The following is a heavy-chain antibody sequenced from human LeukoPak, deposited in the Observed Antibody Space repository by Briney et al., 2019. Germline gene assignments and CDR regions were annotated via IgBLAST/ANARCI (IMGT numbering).Heavy chain of an antibody. Sequence: ASVKVSCKASGYTFTSYGISWVRQAPGQGLEWMGWISAYNGNTNYAQKLQGRVTMTTDTSTSTAYMELRSLRSDDTAVYYCARDQQVRWAAVAGKGYFQHWGQGTLVTVSS. J-gene: IGHJ1*01. V-gene: IGHV1-18*01. D-gene: IGHD6-19*01. CDR3: ARDQQVRWAAVAGKGYFQH. CDR2: ISAYNGNT. CDR1: GYTFTSYG.